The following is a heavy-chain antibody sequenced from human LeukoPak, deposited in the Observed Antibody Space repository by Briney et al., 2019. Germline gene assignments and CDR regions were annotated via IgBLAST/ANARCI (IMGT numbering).Heavy chain of an antibody. V-gene: IGHV3-49*04. D-gene: IGHD3-10*01. CDR2: IRSKAYGGTT. Sequence: GGSLRLSCTASGFTFGDYAMSWVRQAPGKGLEWVGFIRSKAYGGTTEYAASVKGRFTISRDDSKSIAYLQMNSLKTEDTAVYYCTRDGGLLWFGESLVGNYMDVWGKGTTVTISS. J-gene: IGHJ6*03. CDR1: GFTFGDYA. CDR3: TRDGGLLWFGESLVGNYMDV.